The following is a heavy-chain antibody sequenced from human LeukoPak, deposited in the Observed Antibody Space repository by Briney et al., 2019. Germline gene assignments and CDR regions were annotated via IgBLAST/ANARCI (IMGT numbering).Heavy chain of an antibody. Sequence: SQTLSLTCTVSGGSISSGDYYWSWIRHPPGKGLEWIGCIYYSGSTYYNPSLKSRVTISVDTSKNQFSLKLSSVTAADTAVYYCASSIVVVPAAIRRWGQGTLVTVSS. CDR2: IYYSGST. D-gene: IGHD2-2*02. J-gene: IGHJ4*02. CDR3: ASSIVVVPAAIRR. V-gene: IGHV4-30-4*08. CDR1: GGSISSGDYY.